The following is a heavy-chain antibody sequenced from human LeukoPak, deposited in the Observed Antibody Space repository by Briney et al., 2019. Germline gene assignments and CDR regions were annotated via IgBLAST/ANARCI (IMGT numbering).Heavy chain of an antibody. J-gene: IGHJ4*02. D-gene: IGHD3-22*01. Sequence: GGSLRLSCAASGFTFSSYGMHWVRQAPGKGLEWVAVISYDGSNIYYADSVKGRFTISRDNSKNTLYLQMNSLRAEDTAVYYCAKAAKPYPYYSDSSGYCGDWGQGALVSVSS. CDR1: GFTFSSYG. V-gene: IGHV3-30*18. CDR2: ISYDGSNI. CDR3: AKAAKPYPYYSDSSGYCGD.